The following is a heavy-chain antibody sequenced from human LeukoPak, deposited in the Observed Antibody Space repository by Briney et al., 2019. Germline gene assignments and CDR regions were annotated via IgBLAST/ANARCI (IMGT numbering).Heavy chain of an antibody. D-gene: IGHD3-22*01. V-gene: IGHV4-30-4*08. CDR3: ARGGDSSGYFLYYFDY. Sequence: SETLSLTCTVSGGSISSGDYYWSWIRQPPGKGLEWIGYIYYSGSTYYNPSLKSRVTISVDTSKNQFSLKLSSVTAADTAVYYCARGGDSSGYFLYYFDYWGQGTLVTVSS. CDR2: IYYSGST. CDR1: GGSISSGDYY. J-gene: IGHJ4*02.